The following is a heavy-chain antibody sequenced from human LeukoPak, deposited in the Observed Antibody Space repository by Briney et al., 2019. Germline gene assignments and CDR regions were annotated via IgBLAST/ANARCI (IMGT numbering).Heavy chain of an antibody. CDR1: GFTFNNYW. CDR2: VNNDGSST. V-gene: IGHV3-74*01. CDR3: ARDRGKTATINFLDH. D-gene: IGHD5-24*01. Sequence: PGGSLRLSCAASGFTFNNYWMHWVRQAPGKGLVWVSHVNNDGSSTSYADSVKGRFIISRDNAKDTLYLQMKSLRAEDTAVYYCARDRGKTATINFLDHWGQGTLVTVSS. J-gene: IGHJ4*02.